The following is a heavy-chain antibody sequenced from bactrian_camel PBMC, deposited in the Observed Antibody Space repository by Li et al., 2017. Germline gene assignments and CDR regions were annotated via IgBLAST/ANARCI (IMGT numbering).Heavy chain of an antibody. CDR2: IASGDHA. CDR3: ATYDVMVGGGCLLREDVYDY. J-gene: IGHJ4*01. Sequence: HVQLVESGGGSVQAGASLRLTCEAREHTYSRYHMGWFRQAPGKEREGVAAIASGDHAIYADFVRGRFTISRDDAKNTVFLQMSSLKPEDTAIYYCATYDVMVGGGCLLREDVYDYWGQGTQVTVS. CDR1: EHTYSRYH. V-gene: IGHV3S53*01. D-gene: IGHD3*01.